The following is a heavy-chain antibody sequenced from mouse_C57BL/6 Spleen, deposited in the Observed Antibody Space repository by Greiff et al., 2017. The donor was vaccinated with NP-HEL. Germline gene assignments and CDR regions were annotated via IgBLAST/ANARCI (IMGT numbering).Heavy chain of an antibody. Sequence: VQLQQSGPELVKPGASVKISCKASGYAFSSSWMNWVKQRPGKGLEWIGRIYPGDGDTNYNGKFKGKATLTADKSSSTAYMQLSSLPSEDSAVYFCAHDGYDEYFGVWGTGTTVTVSS. D-gene: IGHD2-2*01. V-gene: IGHV1-82*01. CDR3: AHDGYDEYFGV. CDR2: IYPGDGDT. J-gene: IGHJ1*03. CDR1: GYAFSSSW.